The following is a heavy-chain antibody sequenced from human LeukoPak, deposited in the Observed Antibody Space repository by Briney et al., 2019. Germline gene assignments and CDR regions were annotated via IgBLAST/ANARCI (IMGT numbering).Heavy chain of an antibody. D-gene: IGHD1-26*01. Sequence: VASVKVSCKASGYTFTGYYMHWVRQAPGQGLEWMGWINPNSGGTNYAQKFQGRVTMTRDTSISTAYMELGRLRSDDTAVYYCARAEIVGATLYYYYYMDVWGKGTTVTVSS. J-gene: IGHJ6*03. CDR1: GYTFTGYY. CDR3: ARAEIVGATLYYYYYMDV. CDR2: INPNSGGT. V-gene: IGHV1-2*02.